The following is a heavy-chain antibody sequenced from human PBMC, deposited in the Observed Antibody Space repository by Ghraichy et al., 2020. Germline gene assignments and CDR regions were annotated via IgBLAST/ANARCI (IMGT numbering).Heavy chain of an antibody. CDR3: ASGVNDFWSGYPGWFDP. J-gene: IGHJ5*02. CDR1: GGSISSSSYY. V-gene: IGHV4-39*01. D-gene: IGHD3-3*01. CDR2: IYYSGST. Sequence: SETLSLTCTVSGGSISSSSYYWGWIRQPPGKGLEWIGSIYYSGSTYYNPSLKSRVTISVDTSKNQFSLKLSSVTAADTAVYYCASGVNDFWSGYPGWFDPWGQGTLVTVSS.